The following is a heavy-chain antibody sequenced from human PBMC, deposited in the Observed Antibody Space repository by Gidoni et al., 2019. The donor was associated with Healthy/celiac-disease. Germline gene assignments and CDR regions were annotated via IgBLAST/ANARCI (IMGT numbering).Heavy chain of an antibody. CDR1: GFTFSSYG. CDR3: ASMTTVVTGGFDY. V-gene: IGHV3-33*01. Sequence: QVQLVVSGGGVVQLGRSLRLSCAASGFTFSSYGMHWVRQAPGKGLEWVAVIWYDGSNKYYADSVKGRFTISRDNSKNTLYLQMNSLRAEDTAVYYCASMTTVVTGGFDYWGQGTLVTVSS. CDR2: IWYDGSNK. J-gene: IGHJ4*02. D-gene: IGHD4-17*01.